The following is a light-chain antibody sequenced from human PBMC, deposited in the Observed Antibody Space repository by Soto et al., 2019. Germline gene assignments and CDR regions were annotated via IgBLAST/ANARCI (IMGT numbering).Light chain of an antibody. CDR3: SSYTSSSTLVV. CDR2: EVS. Sequence: QSALTQPASVSGSPGQSITISCTGTSSDVGGYNYVSWYQHHPGKAPKLMIYEVSNRPSRVSNRFSGSKSDNTASLTISGLQAEDEADYYCSSYTSSSTLVVFGGGTKLTV. CDR1: SSDVGGYNY. V-gene: IGLV2-14*01. J-gene: IGLJ2*01.